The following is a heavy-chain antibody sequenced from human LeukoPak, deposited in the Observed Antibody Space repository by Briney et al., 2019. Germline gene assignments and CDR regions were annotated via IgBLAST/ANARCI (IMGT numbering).Heavy chain of an antibody. Sequence: GGSLRLSCAASGFTFSDSAMHWVRQPPGKGLEWVAVIAYDGGDRYYADSVKGRFTISRDNSKNALYLQMNSLRNEDTAVYYCARSRSQVGAAGFDYWGQGSLVTVSS. V-gene: IGHV3-30-3*01. D-gene: IGHD6-13*01. J-gene: IGHJ4*02. CDR1: GFTFSDSA. CDR3: ARSRSQVGAAGFDY. CDR2: IAYDGGDR.